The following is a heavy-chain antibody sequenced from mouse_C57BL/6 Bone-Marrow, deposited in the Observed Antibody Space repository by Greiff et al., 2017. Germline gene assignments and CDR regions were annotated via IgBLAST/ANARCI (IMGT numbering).Heavy chain of an antibody. Sequence: QVHVKQPGAELVKPGASVKLSCKASGYTFTSYWMHWVKQRPGQGLEWIGMIHPNSGSTNYNEKFKSKATLTVDKSSSTAYMQLSSLTSEDSAVYYCAREGWLLPPFAYWGQGTQVTVSA. J-gene: IGHJ3*01. CDR1: GYTFTSYW. CDR2: IHPNSGST. V-gene: IGHV1-64*01. D-gene: IGHD2-3*01. CDR3: AREGWLLPPFAY.